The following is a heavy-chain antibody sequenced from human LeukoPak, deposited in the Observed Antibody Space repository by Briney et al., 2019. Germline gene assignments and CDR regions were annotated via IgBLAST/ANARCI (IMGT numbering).Heavy chain of an antibody. CDR3: ARGVEPLAANTLAY. CDR2: IHNSGST. J-gene: IGHJ4*02. V-gene: IGHV4-59*01. D-gene: IGHD1-14*01. Sequence: SETLSLTCTVSGGSISNFYWSWIRQPPGKGLEWIGYIHNSGSTKYNPSLKSRVTISVVTAKNQFSLKVSSVTAADTAVYYCARGVEPLAANTLAYWGQGTLVTVSS. CDR1: GGSISNFY.